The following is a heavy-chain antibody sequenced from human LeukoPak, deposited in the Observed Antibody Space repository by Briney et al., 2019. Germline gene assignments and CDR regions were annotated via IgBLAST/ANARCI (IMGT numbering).Heavy chain of an antibody. CDR3: ARADHCGSGWDWFDP. CDR2: IYYSAST. Sequence: SQTLSLTCTVSGGSISSGGYYWSWIRQHPGKGLEWIGSIYYSASTYYNPSLKSRVTISVDTSKNQFSLKLSSVTAVETPVYYCARADHCGSGWDWFDPWGQGTLVTVSS. CDR1: GGSISSGGYY. J-gene: IGHJ5*02. V-gene: IGHV4-31*03. D-gene: IGHD3-10*01.